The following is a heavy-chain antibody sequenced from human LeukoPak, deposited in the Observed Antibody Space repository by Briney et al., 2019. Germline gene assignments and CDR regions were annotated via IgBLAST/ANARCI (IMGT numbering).Heavy chain of an antibody. Sequence: ASVKVSCKASGYTFTGYYMHWVRQAPGRGLEWMGWINPNRGATKYAQKFQGRVTMTRDTSISTAYMEVSRLRFDDTAVYYCARDGGWYQLLWWFDPWGQGTLVTVSS. CDR1: GYTFTGYY. D-gene: IGHD2-2*01. CDR2: INPNRGAT. J-gene: IGHJ5*02. CDR3: ARDGGWYQLLWWFDP. V-gene: IGHV1-2*02.